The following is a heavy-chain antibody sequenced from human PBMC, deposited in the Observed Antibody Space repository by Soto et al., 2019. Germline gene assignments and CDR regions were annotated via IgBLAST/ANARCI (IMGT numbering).Heavy chain of an antibody. CDR2: ISYDGSNK. Sequence: QVQLVESGGGVVQPGRSLRLSCAASGFTFSNYGMHWVRQASGKGLKWVAVISYDGSNKYYADSVKGRFTISRDNSKNTLYLQMNSLRAEDTAVYYCARGRDYLGGDFDYWGQGTLVTVSS. V-gene: IGHV3-30-3*01. CDR1: GFTFSNYG. J-gene: IGHJ4*02. CDR3: ARGRDYLGGDFDY. D-gene: IGHD3-16*01.